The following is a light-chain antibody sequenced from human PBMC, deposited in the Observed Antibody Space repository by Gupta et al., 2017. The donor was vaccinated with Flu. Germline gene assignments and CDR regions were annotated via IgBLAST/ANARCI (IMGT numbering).Light chain of an antibody. V-gene: IGKV1-9*01. CDR2: SAS. Sequence: DIQLTQSPSFLSASVGDRVTITCRASQDISTYLAWYQQNPGKAPKLLLYSASTLQSGVPSRFSGSGSGTEFTLTISSLQPEDFATYHCQQLNSYPLTFGGGTKVEVK. CDR1: QDISTY. J-gene: IGKJ4*01. CDR3: QQLNSYPLT.